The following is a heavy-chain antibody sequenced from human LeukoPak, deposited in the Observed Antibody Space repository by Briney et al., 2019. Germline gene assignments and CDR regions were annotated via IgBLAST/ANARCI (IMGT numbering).Heavy chain of an antibody. CDR2: IHYSGGT. J-gene: IGHJ4*02. D-gene: IGHD1-26*01. Sequence: KPSETLPLTCTVSGASITSYYWNWIRQAPGKGLEWIGYIHYSGGTNYNPSVKSRVTMSVDTSKNQFSLRLTSVTAADTAAYYCARVSRWAEAIDYWGQGTLVTVSS. V-gene: IGHV4-59*01. CDR1: GASITSYY. CDR3: ARVSRWAEAIDY.